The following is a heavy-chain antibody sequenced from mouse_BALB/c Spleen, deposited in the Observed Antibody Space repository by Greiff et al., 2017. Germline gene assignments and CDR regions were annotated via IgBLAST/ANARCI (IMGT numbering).Heavy chain of an antibody. CDR1: GFTFSSYA. CDR3: AREMGSYYDYDGGFAY. CDR2: ISSGGST. V-gene: IGHV5-6-5*01. D-gene: IGHD2-4*01. Sequence: EVPGVESGGGLVKPGGSLKLSCAASGFTFSSYAMSWVRQTPEKRLEWVASISSGGSTYYPDSVKGRFTISRDNARNILYLQMSSLRSEDTAMYYCAREMGSYYDYDGGFAYWGQGTLVTVSA. J-gene: IGHJ3*01.